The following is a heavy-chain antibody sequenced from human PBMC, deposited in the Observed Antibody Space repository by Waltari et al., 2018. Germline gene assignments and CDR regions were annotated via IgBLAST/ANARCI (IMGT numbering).Heavy chain of an antibody. J-gene: IGHJ5*02. D-gene: IGHD1-26*01. CDR3: ARTWGYSPPLGWFDP. V-gene: IGHV4-34*01. Sequence: QVQLHQWGAGLLKPSETLSLTCAVSGGPFTDYSWSWIRQSPDKGLEWIGEISHRGSTNYNPSLKRRVTMSVETIKKQFSLKLTSVTAADTAVYFCARTWGYSPPLGWFDPWGRGTRVTVSS. CDR2: ISHRGST. CDR1: GGPFTDYS.